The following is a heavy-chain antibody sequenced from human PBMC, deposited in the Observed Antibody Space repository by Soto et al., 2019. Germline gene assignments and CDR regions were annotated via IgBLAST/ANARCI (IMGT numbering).Heavy chain of an antibody. CDR1: GYSISSGYS. J-gene: IGHJ5*02. Sequence: SETLSLTCAVSGYSISSGYSWGWIRQPPGKGLEWIGSIYHSGSTYYNPSLKSRVTISVDTSKNQFSLKLSSVTAADTAVYYCARAEVPAAPSGWFDPWGQGTLVTSPQ. V-gene: IGHV4-38-2*01. D-gene: IGHD2-2*01. CDR3: ARAEVPAAPSGWFDP. CDR2: IYHSGST.